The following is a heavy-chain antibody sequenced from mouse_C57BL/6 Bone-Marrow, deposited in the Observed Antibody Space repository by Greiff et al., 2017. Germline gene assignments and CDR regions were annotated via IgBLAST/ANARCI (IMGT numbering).Heavy chain of an antibody. Sequence: DVKLVESGGGLVKPGGSLKLSCAASGFTFSDYGMHWVRQAPENGLEWVAYISSGSSTIYYADTVKGRFTISRDNAKNTLFLQMTSLRSEDTAMYYWARRSNDAMDYWGQGTSVTVSS. D-gene: IGHD2-5*01. V-gene: IGHV5-17*01. CDR2: ISSGSSTI. CDR3: ARRSNDAMDY. J-gene: IGHJ4*01. CDR1: GFTFSDYG.